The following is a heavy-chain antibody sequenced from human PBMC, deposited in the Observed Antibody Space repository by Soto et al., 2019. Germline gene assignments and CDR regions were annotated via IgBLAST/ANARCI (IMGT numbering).Heavy chain of an antibody. D-gene: IGHD3-10*01. Sequence: EVQLVESGGVSVQPGGSLRLSCTASGFTLSNYWMHWVRQAPGKGLVWVSRINTDGSTTTYADSVKGRFTTSTDNAKNTLYRQMNSLRDEDTAVYYCVRIRRGDRYTFGYWGQGTMVTVSS. CDR2: INTDGSTT. CDR3: VRIRRGDRYTFGY. CDR1: GFTLSNYW. J-gene: IGHJ4*02. V-gene: IGHV3-74*03.